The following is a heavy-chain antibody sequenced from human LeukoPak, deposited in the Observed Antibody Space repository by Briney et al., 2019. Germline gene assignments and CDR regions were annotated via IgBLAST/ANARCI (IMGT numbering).Heavy chain of an antibody. CDR3: ARVYGDYYFDY. CDR2: INHSGST. J-gene: IGHJ4*02. Sequence: SETLSLTCAVYGGSFSGYYWSWIRRPPGKGLEWIGEINHSGSTNYNPSLKSRVTISVDTSKNQFSLKLSSVTAADTAVYYCARVYGDYYFDYWGQGTLVTVSS. V-gene: IGHV4-34*01. D-gene: IGHD4-17*01. CDR1: GGSFSGYY.